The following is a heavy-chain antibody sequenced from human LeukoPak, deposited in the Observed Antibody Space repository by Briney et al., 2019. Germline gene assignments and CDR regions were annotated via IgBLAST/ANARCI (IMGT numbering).Heavy chain of an antibody. CDR2: IYSGSDG. V-gene: IGHV3-53*04. D-gene: IGHD3-10*01. CDR1: GFTVNTNY. J-gene: IGHJ4*02. CDR3: ARVLRGPTKYYFDY. Sequence: SGGSLRLSCAASGFTVNTNYMSWVRQAPGQGLEWVAVIYSGSDGYYADSVKGRFTISRHSSKNILFLQMNSLRREDTAVYYCARVLRGPTKYYFDYWGQGALVTVSS.